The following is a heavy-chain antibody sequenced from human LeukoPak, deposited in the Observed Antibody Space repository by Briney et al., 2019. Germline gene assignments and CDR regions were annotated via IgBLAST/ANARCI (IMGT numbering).Heavy chain of an antibody. CDR1: GYTFTSYY. Sequence: ASVKVSCKASGYTFTSYYMHWVRQAPGQGLEWMGIINPSGGSTSYAQKFQGRVTMTRDTSTSTVYMELSSLRSEDTAVYYCARGYYRAGFGELPRPYPYYYYYMDVWGKGTTVTVSS. J-gene: IGHJ6*03. V-gene: IGHV1-46*01. CDR2: INPSGGST. CDR3: ARGYYRAGFGELPRPYPYYYYYMDV. D-gene: IGHD3-10*01.